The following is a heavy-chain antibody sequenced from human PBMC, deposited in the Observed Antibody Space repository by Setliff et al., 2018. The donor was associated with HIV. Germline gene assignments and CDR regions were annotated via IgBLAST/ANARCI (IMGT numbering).Heavy chain of an antibody. Sequence: PGGSLRLSCAASGFTFSNYEMNWVRQAPGKGLEWVSYITGSGSRIYYADSVKGRFTISRDNAKNSLYLQMNSLRAEDTAVYYCARGAYGYYFDYWGQGALVTVSS. CDR1: GFTFSNYE. J-gene: IGHJ4*02. D-gene: IGHD4-17*01. CDR3: ARGAYGYYFDY. V-gene: IGHV3-48*03. CDR2: ITGSGSRI.